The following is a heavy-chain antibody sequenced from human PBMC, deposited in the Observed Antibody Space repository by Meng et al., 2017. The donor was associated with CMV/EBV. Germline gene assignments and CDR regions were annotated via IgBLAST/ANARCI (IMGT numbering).Heavy chain of an antibody. V-gene: IGHV4-34*01. CDR2: IKDTGTT. J-gene: IGHJ4*02. CDR1: GGSFSGYS. CDR3: ARGAPGY. Sequence: LSVSCAVYGGSFSGYSWTWIRQSPAKGLEWIGNIKDTGTTNYNPSLKSRVSILVDTSKNQFSLKLKSVTGADTAIYYCARGAPGYWGQGTLVTVSS.